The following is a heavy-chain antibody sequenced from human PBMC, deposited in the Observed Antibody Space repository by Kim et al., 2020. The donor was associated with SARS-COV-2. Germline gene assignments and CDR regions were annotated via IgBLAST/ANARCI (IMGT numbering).Heavy chain of an antibody. V-gene: IGHV3-33*01. CDR2: SNK. J-gene: IGHJ4*02. CDR3: ARDLRGADY. Sequence: SNKYYADSVKGRFTISRDNSKNTLYLQMNSLRAEDTAVYYCARDLRGADYWGQGTLVTVSS.